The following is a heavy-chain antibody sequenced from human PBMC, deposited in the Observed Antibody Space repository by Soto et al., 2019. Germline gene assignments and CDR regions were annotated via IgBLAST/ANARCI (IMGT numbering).Heavy chain of an antibody. CDR3: ARGLAAWAYYGMDV. CDR1: GFSFSSYA. CDR2: ISGSGGST. D-gene: IGHD6-13*01. V-gene: IGHV3-23*01. J-gene: IGHJ6*02. Sequence: EVQLLESGGGLVQPGGSLRLSCVASGFSFSSYAMSWVRQAPGKGLEWVSAISGSGGSTYYADSVKGRFTISRDNSKNTLYLQMNSLRAEDTAVYYCARGLAAWAYYGMDVWGQGTTVTVSS.